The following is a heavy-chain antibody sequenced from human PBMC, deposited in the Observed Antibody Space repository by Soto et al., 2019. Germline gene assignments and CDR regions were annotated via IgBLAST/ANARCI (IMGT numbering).Heavy chain of an antibody. V-gene: IGHV3-15*01. CDR3: TTDTTAMDIVVVPAGNYFDY. J-gene: IGHJ4*02. CDR2: IKGKTDGGTT. D-gene: IGHD2-2*03. CDR1: GFTFSNAW. Sequence: GGSLRLSCAASGFTFSNAWMSWVRQAPGKGLEWVGRIKGKTDGGTTDYAAPVKGRFTISRDDSKNTLYLQMNSLKTEDTAVYYCTTDTTAMDIVVVPAGNYFDYWGQGTLVTVSS.